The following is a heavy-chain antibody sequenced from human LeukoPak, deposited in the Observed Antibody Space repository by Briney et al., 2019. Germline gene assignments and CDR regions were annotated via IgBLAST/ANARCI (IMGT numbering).Heavy chain of an antibody. J-gene: IGHJ6*02. CDR2: IYHSGST. CDR3: ARDGQYYYDSSGYIGGMDV. V-gene: IGHV4-38-2*02. CDR1: GYSISSGYY. Sequence: SETLSLTCTVSGYSISSGYYWGWIRQPPGKGLEWIGSIYHSGSTYYNPSLKSRVTISVDTSKNQFSLKLSSVTAADTAVYYCARDGQYYYDSSGYIGGMDVWGQGTTVTVSS. D-gene: IGHD3-22*01.